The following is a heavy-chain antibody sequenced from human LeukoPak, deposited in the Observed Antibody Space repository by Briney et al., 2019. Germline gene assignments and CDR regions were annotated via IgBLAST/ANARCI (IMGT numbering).Heavy chain of an antibody. D-gene: IGHD3-3*01. J-gene: IGHJ4*02. V-gene: IGHV3-21*01. CDR3: ARDYIAYDPLDY. Sequence: PGGSLRLSCAASGFTFSTYDMNWVRQAPGKGLEWVSSISSRSSSIYYADSVKGRFTISGDNAKSSLYLQMNSLRAEDTAVYWCARDYIAYDPLDYWGQGTLVTVSS. CDR2: ISSRSSSI. CDR1: GFTFSTYD.